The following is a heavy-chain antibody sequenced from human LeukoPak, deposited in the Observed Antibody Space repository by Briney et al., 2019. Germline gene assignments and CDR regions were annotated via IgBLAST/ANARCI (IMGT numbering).Heavy chain of an antibody. CDR1: RFILIINA. J-gene: IGHJ4*03. V-gene: IGHV3-23*02. CDR3: AEAGWVSTADAVL. Sequence: GGSLRLSRVAPRFILIINAMSWVRQAPARGLEWVSSLKGDGETFFGDSVRGRFSFPRDESRPTVYLHLNNLRVEDTAIYFCAEAGWVSTADAVLWGHGAVVTVS. CDR2: LKGDGET. D-gene: IGHD2/OR15-2a*01.